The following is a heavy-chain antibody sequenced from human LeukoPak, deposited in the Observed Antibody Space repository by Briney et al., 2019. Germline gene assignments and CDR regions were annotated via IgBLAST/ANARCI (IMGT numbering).Heavy chain of an antibody. CDR3: ARVRKAAAGRGGFDY. CDR1: GGFFSGYY. V-gene: IGHV4-34*01. J-gene: IGHJ4*02. D-gene: IGHD6-13*01. Sequence: PSETLSLTCAVYGGFFSGYYWSWLRQPPGKGLEWIGEINHSGSTNYNPSLKSRVTISVDTSKNQFSLKLSSVTAADTAVYYCARVRKAAAGRGGFDYWGQGTLVTVSS. CDR2: INHSGST.